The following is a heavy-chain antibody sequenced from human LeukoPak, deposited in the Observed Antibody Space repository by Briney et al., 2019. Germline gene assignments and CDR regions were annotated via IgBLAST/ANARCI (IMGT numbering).Heavy chain of an antibody. D-gene: IGHD5-24*01. CDR1: GFTFSSYA. CDR3: ARRDGYNQILN. CDR2: ISYDGSNK. Sequence: GGSLRLSCAASGFTFSSYAMHWVRQAPGKGLEWVAVISYDGSNKYYADSVKGRFTISRDNSKNTLYLQMNSLRAEDTAVYYCARRDGYNQILNWGQGTLVTVSS. J-gene: IGHJ4*02. V-gene: IGHV3-30*04.